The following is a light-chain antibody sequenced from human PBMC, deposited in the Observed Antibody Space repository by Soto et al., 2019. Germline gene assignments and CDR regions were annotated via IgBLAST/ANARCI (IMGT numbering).Light chain of an antibody. V-gene: IGKV3-20*01. J-gene: IGKJ3*01. CDR3: QQYGSSLFT. CDR2: GAS. Sequence: EVVLTQSPGTLSLSPGERATLSCRASQSVSSNYLAWYQQKSGQAPRLLVYGASSRATGIPDRFSGSGSGTDFTLTISGLEPEDFAVYYCQQYGSSLFTFGPGTKVDFK. CDR1: QSVSSNY.